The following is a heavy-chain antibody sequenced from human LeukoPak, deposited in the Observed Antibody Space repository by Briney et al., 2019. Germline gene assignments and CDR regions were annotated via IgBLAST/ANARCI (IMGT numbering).Heavy chain of an antibody. CDR2: IRYDGSNK. CDR1: GFTFSSYG. Sequence: QAGGSLRLSCAASGFTFSSYGMHWVRQAPGKGLEWVAVIRYDGSNKYYADSVKGRFTISRDNSKNTLYLQVNSLRAEDTAVYYCAREGSSSSPFDYWGQGTLVTVSS. V-gene: IGHV3-33*01. CDR3: AREGSSSSPFDY. J-gene: IGHJ4*02. D-gene: IGHD6-6*01.